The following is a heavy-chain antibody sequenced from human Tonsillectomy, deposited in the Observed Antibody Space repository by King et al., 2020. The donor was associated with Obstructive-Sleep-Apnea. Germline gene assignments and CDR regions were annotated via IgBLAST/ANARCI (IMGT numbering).Heavy chain of an antibody. Sequence: QLQESGPGLVKPSQTLSLTCTVSGGSISSGGYYWSWIRQHPGKGLEWIGYIYYSGSTYYNPSLKSRVTISVDTSKNQFSLKLSSVPAADTAVYYCAGDRADAFGCLSFGTDYWGQGTLVTVSS. CDR2: IYYSGST. D-gene: IGHD1-14*01. CDR1: GGSISSGGYY. CDR3: AGDRADAFGCLSFGTDY. V-gene: IGHV4-31*03. J-gene: IGHJ4*02.